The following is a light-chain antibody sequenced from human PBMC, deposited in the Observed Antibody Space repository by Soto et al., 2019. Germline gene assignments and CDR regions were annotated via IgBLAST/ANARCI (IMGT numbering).Light chain of an antibody. CDR3: SSYTSSRPYV. Sequence: QSVLTLPASVSGSPGQSITISCTGTSSDVGGYNYVSWYQQHPGKAPKLMIYEVSNRPSGVSNRFSGSKSGNTASLTISGLQAEDEADYYCSSYTSSRPYVSGTGIKVTVL. V-gene: IGLV2-14*01. CDR2: EVS. CDR1: SSDVGGYNY. J-gene: IGLJ1*01.